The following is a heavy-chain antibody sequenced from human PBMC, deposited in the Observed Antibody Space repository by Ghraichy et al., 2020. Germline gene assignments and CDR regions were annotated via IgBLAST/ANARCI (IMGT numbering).Heavy chain of an antibody. V-gene: IGHV1-3*01. J-gene: IGHJ6*03. Sequence: ASVKVSCKASGYTFTSYAMHWVRQAPGQRLEWMGWINAGNGNTKYSQKFQGRVTITRDTSASTAYMELSSLRSEDTAVYYCARDGRIGYYYGSGSYYNLNYYYMDVWGKGTTVTVSS. CDR3: ARDGRIGYYYGSGSYYNLNYYYMDV. CDR1: GYTFTSYA. D-gene: IGHD3-10*01. CDR2: INAGNGNT.